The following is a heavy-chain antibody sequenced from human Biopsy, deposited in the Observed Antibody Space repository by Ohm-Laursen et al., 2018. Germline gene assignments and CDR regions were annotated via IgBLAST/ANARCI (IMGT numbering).Heavy chain of an antibody. CDR3: VKDTNWNYVWDRPGATKGMDV. J-gene: IGHJ6*02. Sequence: SLRLSCAVSGFSFDDFAMHWVRHSPGKGLEWVAGIDWNSRNINYGDSVKGRFSVSRDNAKNSLYLQMNSLRGEDTALYYCVKDTNWNYVWDRPGATKGMDVWGQGTTVTVSS. CDR1: GFSFDDFA. CDR2: IDWNSRNI. D-gene: IGHD1-7*01. V-gene: IGHV3-9*01.